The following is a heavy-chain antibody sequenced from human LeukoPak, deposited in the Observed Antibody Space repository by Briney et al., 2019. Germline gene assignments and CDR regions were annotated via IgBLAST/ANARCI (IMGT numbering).Heavy chain of an antibody. CDR3: ARSLVVVIGSTRFDP. CDR2: IYYSGST. CDR1: GGSISSYY. V-gene: IGHV4-59*01. J-gene: IGHJ5*02. Sequence: SETLSLTCTVSGGSISSYYWSWIRQPPGKGLEWIGYIYYSGSTNCNPSLKSRVTISVDTSKNQFSLKLSSVTAADTAVYYCARSLVVVIGSTRFDPWGQGTLVTVSS. D-gene: IGHD2-21*01.